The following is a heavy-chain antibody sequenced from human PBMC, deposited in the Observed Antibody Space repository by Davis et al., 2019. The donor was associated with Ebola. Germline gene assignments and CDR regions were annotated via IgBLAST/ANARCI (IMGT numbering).Heavy chain of an antibody. Sequence: GESLKISCAASGFTFSSYWMHWVRQAPGKGLEWVSYISSSGSTIYYADSVKGRFTISRDNAKNSLYLQMNSLRTEDTAVYYCVTENWYRFESWGQGTLVTVSS. CDR1: GFTFSSYW. CDR2: ISSSGSTI. CDR3: VTENWYRFES. J-gene: IGHJ4*02. V-gene: IGHV3-48*04. D-gene: IGHD1/OR15-1a*01.